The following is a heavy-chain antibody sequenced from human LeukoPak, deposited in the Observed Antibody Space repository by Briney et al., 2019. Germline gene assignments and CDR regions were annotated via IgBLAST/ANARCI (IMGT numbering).Heavy chain of an antibody. CDR3: ASRRGEGPHYYFDY. J-gene: IGHJ4*02. D-gene: IGHD2-21*01. CDR1: GFTFSSYE. V-gene: IGHV3-48*03. CDR2: ISSSGSTI. Sequence: GKSLRLSCAASGFTFSSYEMNWVRQAPGKGLEWVSYISSSGSTIYYADSVKGRFTISRDNAKNSLYLQMNSLRAEDTAVYYCASRRGEGPHYYFDYWGQGTLVTVSS.